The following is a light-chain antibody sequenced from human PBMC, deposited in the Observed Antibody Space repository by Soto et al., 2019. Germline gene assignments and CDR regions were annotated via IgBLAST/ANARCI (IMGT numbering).Light chain of an antibody. CDR2: GNS. J-gene: IGLJ3*02. V-gene: IGLV1-40*01. CDR3: QSYDSSLSGRV. CDR1: SSNIGAGYD. Sequence: QSVLTQPPSVSGAPGQRVTISCTGSSSNIGAGYDVHWYQQLPGTAPKLLIYGNSNRPSGVPDRDPGSKSGTSASRAITGFQAEDEADYYCQSYDSSLSGRVFGGGTKLTVL.